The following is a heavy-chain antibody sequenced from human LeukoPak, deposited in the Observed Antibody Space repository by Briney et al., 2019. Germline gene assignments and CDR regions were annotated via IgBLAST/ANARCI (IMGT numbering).Heavy chain of an antibody. CDR2: ISNNGGYT. CDR3: AREAKDYYDSSGYYYVFDY. D-gene: IGHD3-22*01. V-gene: IGHV3-23*01. J-gene: IGHJ4*02. CDR1: GFTFSSSA. Sequence: GGSLRLSCAASGFTFSSSAMSWVRQAPGKGLEWVSAISNNGGYTYYADSVQGRFTISRDNSKSTLCLQMNSLRAEDTAVYYCAREAKDYYDSSGYYYVFDYWGQGTLVTVSS.